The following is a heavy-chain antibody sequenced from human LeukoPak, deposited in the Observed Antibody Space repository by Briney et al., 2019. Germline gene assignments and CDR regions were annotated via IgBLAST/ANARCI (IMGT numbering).Heavy chain of an antibody. V-gene: IGHV3-21*01. Sequence: GGSLRLSCAASGFTFSSYSMNWVRQAPGKGLEWVSSISSSSSYIYYADSVKGRFTISRDNAKNSLYLQMNSLRAEDTAVYYCARRLDYYDYMDVWGKGTTVTVSS. CDR3: ARRLDYYDYMDV. CDR1: GFTFSSYS. J-gene: IGHJ6*03. CDR2: ISSSSSYI.